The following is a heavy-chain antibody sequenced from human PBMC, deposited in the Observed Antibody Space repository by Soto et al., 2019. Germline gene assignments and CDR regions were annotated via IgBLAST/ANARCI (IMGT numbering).Heavy chain of an antibody. Sequence: QVQLVQSGAEVKKPGSSVKVSCRTSGGTFKNYGFSWVRQAPGQGLEWMGGIIPIFGTANYGQIFQGRLTITADESTSTAYMELSSLKSEDTAVYYCAGEVGGTGLHFWGQGTLVIVSS. V-gene: IGHV1-69*12. CDR2: IIPIFGTA. CDR3: AGEVGGTGLHF. D-gene: IGHD3-9*01. CDR1: GGTFKNYG. J-gene: IGHJ4*02.